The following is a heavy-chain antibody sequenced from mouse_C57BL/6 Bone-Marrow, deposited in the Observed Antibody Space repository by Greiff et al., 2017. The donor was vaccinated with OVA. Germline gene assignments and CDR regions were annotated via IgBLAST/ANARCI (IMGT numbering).Heavy chain of an antibody. J-gene: IGHJ3*01. CDR1: GFSFNTYA. V-gene: IGHV10-1*01. CDR2: VRSKSNNYAT. D-gene: IGHD3-1*01. CDR3: VRGASWFAY. Sequence: EVQLVESGGGLVQPKGSLKLSCAASGFSFNTYAMNWVRQAPGKGLEWVARVRSKSNNYATYYADSVKDRYTISRDDSESRLYLQMNNLKTEDTAMYYGVRGASWFAYWGQGTLVTVSA.